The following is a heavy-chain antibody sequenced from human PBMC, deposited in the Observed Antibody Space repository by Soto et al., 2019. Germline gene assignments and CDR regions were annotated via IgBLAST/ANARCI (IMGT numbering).Heavy chain of an antibody. CDR2: IYPGDSDT. D-gene: IGHD6-25*01. V-gene: IGHV5-51*01. CDR1: GYSFTSYW. CDR3: ARVDSSGCSEY. Sequence: PGESLNTSCKGSGYSFTSYWIGWVRQMPGKGLECMGFIYPGDSDTTYSPSFQGHVTISTDKYSSTAYLQWSSLKASDTAMYYCARVDSSGCSEYWGQGTLVTVSS. J-gene: IGHJ4*02.